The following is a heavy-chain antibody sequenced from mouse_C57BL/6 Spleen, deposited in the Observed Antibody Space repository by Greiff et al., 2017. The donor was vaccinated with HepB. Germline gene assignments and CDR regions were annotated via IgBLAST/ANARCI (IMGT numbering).Heavy chain of an antibody. CDR1: GYTFPSYC. V-gene: IGHV1-69*01. CDR3: ARSLTHYFDY. Sequence: VQLQQPGAELVMPGASVKLSCKASGYTFPSYCMHWVKQRPGQGLEWIGEIDPSDSYTNYNQKFKGKSTLTVDKSSSTAYMQLSSLTSEDSAVYYCARSLTHYFDYWGQGTTLTVSS. D-gene: IGHD1-1*01. J-gene: IGHJ2*01. CDR2: IDPSDSYT.